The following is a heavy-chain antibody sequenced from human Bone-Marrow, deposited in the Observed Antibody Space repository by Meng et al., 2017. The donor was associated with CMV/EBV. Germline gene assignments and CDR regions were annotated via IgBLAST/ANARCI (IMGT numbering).Heavy chain of an antibody. Sequence: QVQLGGAGGGVVQPVGSLRLSCAASGCSFRNFGMHWVRQAPGKGLEWVALMRADDNNEYYADSVKGRFTISRDVSKNTLYLQMNSLRPEDTAVYCCAKDINWGFDPWGQGTLVTVSS. J-gene: IGHJ5*02. CDR2: MRADDNNE. V-gene: IGHV3-30*02. CDR3: AKDINWGFDP. CDR1: GCSFRNFG. D-gene: IGHD7-27*01.